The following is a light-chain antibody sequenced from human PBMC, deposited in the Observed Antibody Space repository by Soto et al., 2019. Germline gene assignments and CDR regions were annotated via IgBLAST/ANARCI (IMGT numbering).Light chain of an antibody. CDR3: QQYNSYSWT. V-gene: IGKV1-5*01. CDR1: QSIGRW. Sequence: DIPMTQSPSTLSASVGDRVTITCRASQSIGRWLAWYQQKPGKAPDLLIYDASTLESGVPSRFSGSGSGTEFTLTISSLQPDDFASYYCQQYNSYSWTFGQGNKLESK. CDR2: DAS. J-gene: IGKJ2*01.